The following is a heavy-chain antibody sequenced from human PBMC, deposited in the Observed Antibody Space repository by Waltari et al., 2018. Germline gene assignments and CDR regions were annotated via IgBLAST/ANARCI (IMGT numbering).Heavy chain of an antibody. Sequence: QLQESGPGLVKPSGTLSLTCAVSGDSLRSPYCWSWVRQPPGKGLEWVGQVRGDGKTNYNPSFASRVTISLDTYNNQFSLKVTSATAADTAVYYCARDRGRGLYLDSWGPGILVTVSP. CDR2: VRGDGKT. J-gene: IGHJ4*02. V-gene: IGHV4-4*02. D-gene: IGHD2-15*01. CDR3: ARDRGRGLYLDS. CDR1: GDSLRSPYC.